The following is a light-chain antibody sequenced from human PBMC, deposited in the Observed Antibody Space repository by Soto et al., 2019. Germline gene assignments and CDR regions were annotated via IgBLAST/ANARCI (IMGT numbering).Light chain of an antibody. V-gene: IGKV3-20*01. Sequence: EIVFTYSSGTLSLSPVERATLSCRASQSVSNNYLAWYQQKPGQAPRLLIYGASNRATGIPDRFSGSGSGTDFTLTISRLETEDFAVYYCQQYGSSGTFGQGTKVDI. CDR2: GAS. J-gene: IGKJ1*01. CDR3: QQYGSSGT. CDR1: QSVSNNY.